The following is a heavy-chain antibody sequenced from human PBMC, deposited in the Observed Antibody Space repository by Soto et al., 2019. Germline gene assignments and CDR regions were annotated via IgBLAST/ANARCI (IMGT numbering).Heavy chain of an antibody. V-gene: IGHV3-9*02. Sequence: GGSLRLSCAASGFTSDDHGMHWVRQAPGKGLEWVSGLIWNTGNTGYADSVKGRFTISRDNAKNSLYLQMNSLRVEDTAFYYCVKDIEPGGAAYWGQGTLVTVSS. CDR1: GFTSDDHG. D-gene: IGHD3-16*01. J-gene: IGHJ4*02. CDR3: VKDIEPGGAAY. CDR2: LIWNTGNT.